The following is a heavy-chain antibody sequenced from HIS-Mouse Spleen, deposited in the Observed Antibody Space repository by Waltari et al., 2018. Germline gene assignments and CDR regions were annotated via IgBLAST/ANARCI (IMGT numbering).Heavy chain of an antibody. D-gene: IGHD6-13*01. V-gene: IGHV4-39*06. CDR2: IYYSRST. CDR1: GGSISSSSYY. J-gene: IGHJ2*01. CDR3: AREIPYSSSWYDWYFDL. Sequence: RLQLQESGPGLVKPSETLSLTCTVSGGSISSSSYYWCWIRQPPGKGLEWIGSIYYSRSTYYNRSLKSRVTISVDTSKNQFSLKLSSVTAADTAVYYCAREIPYSSSWYDWYFDLWGRGTLVTVSS.